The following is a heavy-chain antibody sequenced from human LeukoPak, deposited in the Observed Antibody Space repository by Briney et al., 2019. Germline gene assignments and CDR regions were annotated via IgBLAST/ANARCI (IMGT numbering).Heavy chain of an antibody. CDR2: INHSGST. Sequence: PSETLSLTCAVYGGSFSGYYWSWIRQPPGKGLEWIGEINHSGSTNYNPSLKSRVTISLDTSKNQFSLKLSSVTAADTAVYYCARAPIVVVVHGKVLGYMDVWGKGTTVTVSS. V-gene: IGHV4-34*01. CDR1: GGSFSGYY. J-gene: IGHJ6*03. CDR3: ARAPIVVVVHGKVLGYMDV. D-gene: IGHD2-15*01.